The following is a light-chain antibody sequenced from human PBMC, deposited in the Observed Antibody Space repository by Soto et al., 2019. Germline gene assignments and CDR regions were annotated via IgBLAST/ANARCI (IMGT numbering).Light chain of an antibody. CDR3: ISYTGSDTSYV. CDR2: EVR. J-gene: IGLJ1*01. Sequence: QSVLTQPASVSGSPGQSVTISCTGTSSDVGSYNYVAWYQQFPGKTPKLIIYEVRNRPSGVSSRFSGSKSGNTASLTISGLQAEDEADYYCISYTGSDTSYVFGTGTKVTLL. CDR1: SSDVGSYNY. V-gene: IGLV2-14*01.